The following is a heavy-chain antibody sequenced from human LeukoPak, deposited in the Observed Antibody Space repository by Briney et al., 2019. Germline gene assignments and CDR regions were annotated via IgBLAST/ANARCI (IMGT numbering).Heavy chain of an antibody. D-gene: IGHD2-15*01. CDR2: ISGSGGST. Sequence: PGGSLRLSCVASGYTFSSYSINWVRQAPGKGLEWVSAISGSGGSTYYADSVKGRFTISRDNSKNTLYLQMNSLRAEDTAVYYCAKGYCSGGSCWDAFDIWGQGTMVTVSS. CDR3: AKGYCSGGSCWDAFDI. V-gene: IGHV3-23*01. CDR1: GYTFSSYS. J-gene: IGHJ3*02.